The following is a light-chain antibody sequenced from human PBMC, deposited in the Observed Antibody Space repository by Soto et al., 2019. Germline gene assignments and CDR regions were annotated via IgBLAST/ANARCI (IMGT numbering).Light chain of an antibody. CDR2: KVS. J-gene: IGKJ2*01. CDR3: LQLSHVPFT. CDR1: QSIVYGDGNTY. V-gene: IGKV2-24*01. Sequence: DVVLTQSPLSSPVTLGQPASISCRSSQSIVYGDGNTYLCWLHQRPGQPPRLLIYKVSNRLSGVPDRLSGSGTGTDFTLKISRVEAEYFGVYYCLQLSHVPFTFGQGTKLEMK.